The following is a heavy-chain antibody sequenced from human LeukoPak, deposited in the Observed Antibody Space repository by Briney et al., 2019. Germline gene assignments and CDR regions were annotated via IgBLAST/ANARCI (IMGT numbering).Heavy chain of an antibody. J-gene: IGHJ4*02. D-gene: IGHD5-12*01. V-gene: IGHV4-39*07. CDR3: ARGEKWLRSYARYGSSDTMFDY. CDR2: IYYSGST. Sequence: SETLSLTCTVSGGSISSSSYYWGWIRQPPGKGLEWIGSIYYSGSTYYNPSLKSRVTISVDTSKNQFSLKLSSVTAANTAVYYCARGEKWLRSYARYGSSDTMFDYWGQGTLVTVSS. CDR1: GGSISSSSYY.